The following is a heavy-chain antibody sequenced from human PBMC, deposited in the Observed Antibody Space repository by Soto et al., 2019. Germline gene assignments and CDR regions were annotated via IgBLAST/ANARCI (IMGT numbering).Heavy chain of an antibody. V-gene: IGHV3-23*01. Sequence: GGSLRLSCAASGFTFSSYAMSWVRQAPGKGLEWVSAISGSGGSTYYADSVKGRFTISRDNSKNTLYLQMNSLRAEDTAVYYCAKDPGGCSTSCYGFAFDIWGQGTMVTVSS. D-gene: IGHD2-2*01. J-gene: IGHJ3*02. CDR3: AKDPGGCSTSCYGFAFDI. CDR1: GFTFSSYA. CDR2: ISGSGGST.